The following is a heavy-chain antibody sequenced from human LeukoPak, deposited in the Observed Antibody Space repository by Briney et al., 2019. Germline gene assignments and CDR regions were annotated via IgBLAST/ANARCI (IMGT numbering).Heavy chain of an antibody. J-gene: IGHJ4*02. D-gene: IGHD3-10*01. CDR3: ARLGVCGSGSPRAY. CDR1: GYTFTGYY. Sequence: ASVKVSFKASGYTFTGYYMHWVRQAPGQGLEWMGWINPNSGGTNYAQKFQGRVTMTRDTSISTAYMELSRLRSDDTAVYYCARLGVCGSGSPRAYWGQGTLVTVSS. V-gene: IGHV1-2*02. CDR2: INPNSGGT.